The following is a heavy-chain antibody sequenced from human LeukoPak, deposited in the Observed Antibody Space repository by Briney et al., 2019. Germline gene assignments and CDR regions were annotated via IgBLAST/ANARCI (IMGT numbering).Heavy chain of an antibody. CDR1: GFSVRSLY. Sequence: GGSLRLTCAASGFSVRSLYMSWVRQAPGRGLEWVSVIYHDERTDYADSVRGRFTISRDNSKNPLHLQMNSLSVDATAVYYFERAPRVGNSNWDYWGQGTLVSVSS. CDR3: ERAPRVGNSNWDY. J-gene: IGHJ4*02. CDR2: IYHDERT. D-gene: IGHD5-24*01. V-gene: IGHV3-53*01.